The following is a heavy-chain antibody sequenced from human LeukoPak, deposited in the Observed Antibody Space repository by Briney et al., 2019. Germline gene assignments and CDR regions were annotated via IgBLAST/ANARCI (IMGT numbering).Heavy chain of an antibody. J-gene: IGHJ4*02. D-gene: IGHD6-13*01. CDR1: GFTFSNAW. CDR3: TSHSSSWFTAY. V-gene: IGHV3-15*01. Sequence: GGSLRLSCAASGFTFSNAWMSWVRQAPGKGLEWVGRIKSKTDGGTTDYAAPVKGRFTISRDDSKNTLYLQMNSLKTEDTAVYYCTSHSSSWFTAYWGQGTLVTVPS. CDR2: IKSKTDGGTT.